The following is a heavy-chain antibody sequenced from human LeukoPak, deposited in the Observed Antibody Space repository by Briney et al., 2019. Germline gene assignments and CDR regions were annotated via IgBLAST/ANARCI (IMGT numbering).Heavy chain of an antibody. CDR3: ARGFSSSSEWYFDL. V-gene: IGHV3-7*01. CDR2: IKQDGSEK. Sequence: PGGSLRLSCAASGFTFSSYWMSWVRQAPGKGLEWVANIKQDGSEKYYVDSVKGRFTISRDNAKNSLYLQMNSLRAEDTAVYYCARGFSSSSEWYFDLWGRGTLVTVSS. J-gene: IGHJ2*01. CDR1: GFTFSSYW. D-gene: IGHD6-6*01.